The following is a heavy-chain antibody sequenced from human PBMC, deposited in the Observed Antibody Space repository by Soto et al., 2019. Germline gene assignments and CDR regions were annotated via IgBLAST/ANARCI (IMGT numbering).Heavy chain of an antibody. V-gene: IGHV3-23*01. Sequence: EVQLLESGGGLVQPGGSLRLSCAASGFTFSNYVMNWVRQAPGKGLEWVSTISYSADKTFYADSVKGRFTISRDNCRDPLFLQMNSLRADDAAVYYCARRARTATTNWGAFDIWGQGTMVTVSS. CDR1: GFTFSNYV. J-gene: IGHJ3*02. CDR3: ARRARTATTNWGAFDI. CDR2: ISYSADKT. D-gene: IGHD1-7*01.